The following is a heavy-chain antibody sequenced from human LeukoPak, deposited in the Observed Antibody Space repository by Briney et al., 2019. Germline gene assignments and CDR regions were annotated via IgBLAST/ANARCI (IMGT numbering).Heavy chain of an antibody. J-gene: IGHJ5*02. CDR1: GGSISSSSYY. Sequence: PSETLSLTCTVSGGSISSSSYYWGWIRQPPGKGLEWIGSIYYSGSTYYNPSLKSRVTISVDTSKNQFSLKLSSVTAADTAVYYCARHLSPTAWFGELLPYNWFDPWGQGTLVTVSS. CDR3: ARHLSPTAWFGELLPYNWFDP. D-gene: IGHD3-10*01. V-gene: IGHV4-39*01. CDR2: IYYSGST.